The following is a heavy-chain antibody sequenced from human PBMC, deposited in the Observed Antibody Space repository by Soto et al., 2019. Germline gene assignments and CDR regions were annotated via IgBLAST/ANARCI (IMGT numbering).Heavy chain of an antibody. D-gene: IGHD3-22*01. CDR1: GGSISSYY. Sequence: SETLSLTCTVSGGSISSYYWSWIRQPPGKGLEWIGYIYYSGSTNYNPSLTSRVTISVDTSKNQFSLKLSSVTAADTAVYYCASGSRYYYDSSGYYNYWGQGTLVTVS. V-gene: IGHV4-59*01. J-gene: IGHJ4*02. CDR2: IYYSGST. CDR3: ASGSRYYYDSSGYYNY.